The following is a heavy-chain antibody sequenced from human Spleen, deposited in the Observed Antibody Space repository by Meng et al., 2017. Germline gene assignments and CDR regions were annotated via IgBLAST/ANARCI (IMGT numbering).Heavy chain of an antibody. Sequence: GESLKISCAASGFAFDDYAMHWVRQAPGKGLEWVSLISWDGETTYYADSVKGRFTISRDNAKNSLYLQMNSLRVEDTAVYYCARLPSDAFDIWGQGTMVTVSS. D-gene: IGHD4-11*01. CDR2: ISWDGETT. CDR3: ARLPSDAFDI. CDR1: GFAFDDYA. V-gene: IGHV3-43D*03. J-gene: IGHJ3*02.